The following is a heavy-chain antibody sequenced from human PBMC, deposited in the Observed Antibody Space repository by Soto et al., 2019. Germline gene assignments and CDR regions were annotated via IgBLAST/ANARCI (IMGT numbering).Heavy chain of an antibody. CDR2: TYYRSNWYK. CDR1: GDSVSSNSAA. D-gene: IGHD5-12*01. Sequence: KQSQTLSLTCAISGDSVSSNSAAWNWIRQSPSRGLEWPGRTYYRSNWYKDYAVSVKSRITINPYTSKNQFSLHLNSVTPEDTAVYYCERTSSIYNGYDGWGQGTLVTVSS. V-gene: IGHV6-1*01. J-gene: IGHJ4*02. CDR3: ERTSSIYNGYDG.